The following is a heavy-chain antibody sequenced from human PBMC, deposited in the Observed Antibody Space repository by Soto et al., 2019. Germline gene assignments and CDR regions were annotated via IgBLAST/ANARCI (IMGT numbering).Heavy chain of an antibody. Sequence: SVKVSCKASGGTFSSYTISWVRQAPGQGLEWMGRIIPILGIANYAQKFQGRVTITADKSTSTAYMELSSLRSEDTAVYYCASLLSDDYGGNSGIPLDYWGQGTLVTVSS. D-gene: IGHD4-17*01. V-gene: IGHV1-69*02. J-gene: IGHJ4*02. CDR2: IIPILGIA. CDR3: ASLLSDDYGGNSGIPLDY. CDR1: GGTFSSYT.